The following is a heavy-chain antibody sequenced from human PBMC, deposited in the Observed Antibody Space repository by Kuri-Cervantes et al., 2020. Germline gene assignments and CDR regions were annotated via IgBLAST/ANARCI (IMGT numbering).Heavy chain of an antibody. D-gene: IGHD3-22*01. CDR1: GYSISSGYY. CDR2: IYYSVTT. J-gene: IGHJ3*02. CDR3: ARRTTTHTSGGFDI. V-gene: IGHV4-38-2*01. Sequence: SQTLSLTCAVSGYSISSGYYWGWVRQPPGKGLEWIGSIYYSVTTYYNPSLKSRVTIYVDTSKNQFSLTLSSVTAADTAVYYCARRTTTHTSGGFDIWGQGTLVTVSS.